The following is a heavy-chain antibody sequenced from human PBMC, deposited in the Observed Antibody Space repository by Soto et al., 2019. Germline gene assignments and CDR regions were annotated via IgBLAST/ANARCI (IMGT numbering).Heavy chain of an antibody. V-gene: IGHV3-23*01. CDR2: ISGSGGST. Sequence: GGPLRLSCAASGFTFSSYAKSWVRQAPGKGLELVSAISGSGGSTYYADSVKGRFTFSRDNSKNTLYLQMNSLRAEDTAVYYCARGNRIVSSGWYPPRYNWFDPWGQGTLVTVSS. D-gene: IGHD6-19*01. CDR3: ARGNRIVSSGWYPPRYNWFDP. J-gene: IGHJ5*02. CDR1: GFTFSSYA.